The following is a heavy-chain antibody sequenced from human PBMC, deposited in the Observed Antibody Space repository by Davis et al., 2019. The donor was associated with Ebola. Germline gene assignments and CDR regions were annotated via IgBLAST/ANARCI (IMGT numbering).Heavy chain of an antibody. D-gene: IGHD6-6*01. J-gene: IGHJ4*02. CDR1: GFTFSNYA. Sequence: GESLKISCAASGFTFSNYAMSWVRQAPGKGLEWVSGISGSVGNTYYADSVKGRFTISRDNSKNTLYLQMNSLRAEDTAVYYCAKGGSSSGRGGYFDYWGQETLVTVSS. CDR3: AKGGSSSGRGGYFDY. V-gene: IGHV3-23*01. CDR2: ISGSVGNT.